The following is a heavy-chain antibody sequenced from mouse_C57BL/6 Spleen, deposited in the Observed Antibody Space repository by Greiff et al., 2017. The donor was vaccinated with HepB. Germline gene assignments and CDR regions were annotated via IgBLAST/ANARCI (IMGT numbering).Heavy chain of an antibody. D-gene: IGHD2-1*01. CDR3: ARSDGNPWFAY. CDR2: IYPGSGNT. J-gene: IGHJ3*01. Sequence: QVQLKESGAELVRPGASVKLSCKASGYTFTDYYINWVKQRPGQGLEWIARIYPGSGNTYYNEKFKGKATLTAEKSSSTAYMQLSSLTSEDSAGYFCARSDGNPWFAYWGQGTLVTVSA. V-gene: IGHV1-76*01. CDR1: GYTFTDYY.